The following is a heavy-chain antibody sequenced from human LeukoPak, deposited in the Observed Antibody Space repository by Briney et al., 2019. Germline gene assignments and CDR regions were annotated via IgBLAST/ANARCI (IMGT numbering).Heavy chain of an antibody. CDR1: GFTFSSYA. J-gene: IGHJ3*02. D-gene: IGHD3-10*01. Sequence: PGRSLRLSCAASGFTFSSYAMHWVRQAPGKGLEWVSVISYDGSNKYYADSVKGRFTISRDNYKNTLYLQMNSLRAEDTAVYYCARPIGTMVRGVISAAFDIWGQGTMVTVSS. CDR2: ISYDGSNK. V-gene: IGHV3-30-3*01. CDR3: ARPIGTMVRGVISAAFDI.